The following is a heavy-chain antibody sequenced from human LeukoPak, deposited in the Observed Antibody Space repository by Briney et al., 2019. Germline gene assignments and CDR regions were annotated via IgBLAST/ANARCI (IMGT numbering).Heavy chain of an antibody. CDR1: GFTFSTYT. J-gene: IGHJ4*02. CDR2: ISSRSSYI. D-gene: IGHD5-18*01. CDR3: AREGYSYGHDY. Sequence: GGSLRLSCAASGFTFSTYTMNWARQAPGKGLEWVSSISSRSSYIFYAESLKGRFTISRDNAKNSLYLQMNSLGGEDTAVYYCAREGYSYGHDYWGQGTLVTVSS. V-gene: IGHV3-21*01.